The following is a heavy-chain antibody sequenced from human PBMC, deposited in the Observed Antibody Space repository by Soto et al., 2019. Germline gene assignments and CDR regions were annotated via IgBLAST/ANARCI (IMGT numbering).Heavy chain of an antibody. Sequence: QVQLQESGPGLVKPSQTLSLTCTVSGDSISSGGYYWSWSRQYPGKGLEWIGNIYYSGSTYYNPSLQSRVTISVDTSKNQFSLKLSSVTAADTAVYFCARGLYSLAFDIWGQGTMVTVSS. J-gene: IGHJ3*02. CDR1: GDSISSGGYY. CDR3: ARGLYSLAFDI. CDR2: IYYSGST. D-gene: IGHD4-4*01. V-gene: IGHV4-31*03.